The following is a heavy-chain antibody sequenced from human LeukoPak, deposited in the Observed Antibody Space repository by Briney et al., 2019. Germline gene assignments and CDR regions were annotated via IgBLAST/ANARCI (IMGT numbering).Heavy chain of an antibody. CDR1: AGSLSTDY. CDR2: VYNSGST. Sequence: SETLSLTCTVSAGSLSTDYWSWVRQPPGKTLEWIGYVYNSGSTNYNPSLKSRVTISVDTSKKQLSLKLTSVTAADTAVYYCARQTTRFCSGGTCYSNFAFDMWGQGTMVIVSS. J-gene: IGHJ3*02. D-gene: IGHD2-15*01. CDR3: ARQTTRFCSGGTCYSNFAFDM. V-gene: IGHV4-59*08.